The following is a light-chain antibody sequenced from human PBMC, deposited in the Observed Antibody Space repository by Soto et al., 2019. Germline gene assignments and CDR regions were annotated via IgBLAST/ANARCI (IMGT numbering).Light chain of an antibody. V-gene: IGKV1-5*01. CDR3: QQYHSFPLT. J-gene: IGKJ4*01. Sequence: DIQLTQSPSTLSASVGDRFTITCRASQSISSWLAWYQQKPGKAPKLLIYAASSLERGVPSRFSGSESGTEFTLTISSLQPDDFATYFCQQYHSFPLTFGGGTKVDI. CDR1: QSISSW. CDR2: AAS.